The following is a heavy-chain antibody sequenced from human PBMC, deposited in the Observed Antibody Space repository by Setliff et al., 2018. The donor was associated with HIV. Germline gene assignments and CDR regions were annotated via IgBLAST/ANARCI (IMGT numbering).Heavy chain of an antibody. V-gene: IGHV5-51*01. CDR3: ATLVGTNGVVWFDP. Sequence: PGESLKISCKGSGYNFPNYWIGWVRQTPGKGLEWMGVIFPDASDTRYSPSFQGHVTISADKSINTTYLQWSSLKASDTAMYYCATLVGTNGVVWFDPWGQGTLVTVSS. CDR1: GYNFPNYW. D-gene: IGHD1-26*01. J-gene: IGHJ5*01. CDR2: IFPDASDT.